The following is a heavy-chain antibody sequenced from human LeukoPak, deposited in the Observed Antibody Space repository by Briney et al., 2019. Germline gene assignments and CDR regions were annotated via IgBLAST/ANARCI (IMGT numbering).Heavy chain of an antibody. CDR1: GGSISSSSYY. CDR3: ARLNYGIGDY. V-gene: IGHV4-39*01. J-gene: IGHJ4*02. D-gene: IGHD3-10*01. Sequence: SETLSLTCTVSGGSISSSSYYWGWIRQPPGKGLEWIGSINYSGSTYYNPSLKSRVTISVDTSKNQFSLKLSSVTAADTAVYYCARLNYGIGDYWGQGTLLTGSS. CDR2: INYSGST.